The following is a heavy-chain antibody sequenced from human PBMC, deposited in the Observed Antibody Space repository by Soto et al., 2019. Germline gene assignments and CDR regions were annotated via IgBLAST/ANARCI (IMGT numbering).Heavy chain of an antibody. CDR2: VNPIVSMS. CDR3: ASSYGSGYRGFDY. V-gene: IGHV1-69*02. J-gene: IGHJ4*02. Sequence: SVKVSCKASGDTFNFYSINWVRQAPGLGLEWMGRVNPIVSMSNYAQKFQGRVTMTADMSTSTAYMELSSLRSEDTAIYYCASSYGSGYRGFDYWGQGALVTVSS. D-gene: IGHD3-10*01. CDR1: GDTFNFYS.